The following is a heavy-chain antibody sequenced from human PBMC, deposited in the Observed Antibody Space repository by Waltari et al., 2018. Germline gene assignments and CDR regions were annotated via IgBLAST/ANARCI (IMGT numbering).Heavy chain of an antibody. J-gene: IGHJ4*02. V-gene: IGHV3-30*02. CDR3: ASERGTFGVGRSSFDR. CDR2: KRDDGSNT. D-gene: IGHD3-3*01. Sequence: QVYLVESGGGVVQPGGSLRLSCAASGFMFSNYVMHWVRQAPGKGLGGVASKRDDGSNTFHADSVKGRFTISRDNSKNTMDLQTSSLRPEDTAVYYCASERGTFGVGRSSFDRWGQGTLVIVSS. CDR1: GFMFSNYV.